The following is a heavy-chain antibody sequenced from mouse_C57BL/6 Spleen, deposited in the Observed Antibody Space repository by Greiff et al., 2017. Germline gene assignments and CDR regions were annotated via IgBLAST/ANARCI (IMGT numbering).Heavy chain of an antibody. CDR2: IYPGDGDT. CDR1: GYAFSSSW. Sequence: VQLQESGPELVKPGASVQISCKASGYAFSSSWMNWVKQRPGKGLEWIGRIYPGDGDTNYNGKFKGKATLTADKSSSTAYMQLSSLTSEDSAVYFCARYPHYYGSSYFDYWGQGTTLTVSS. CDR3: ARYPHYYGSSYFDY. J-gene: IGHJ2*01. V-gene: IGHV1-82*01. D-gene: IGHD1-1*01.